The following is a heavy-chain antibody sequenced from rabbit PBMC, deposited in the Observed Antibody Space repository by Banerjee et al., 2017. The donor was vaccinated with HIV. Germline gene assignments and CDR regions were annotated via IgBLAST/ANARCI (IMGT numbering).Heavy chain of an antibody. J-gene: IGHJ4*01. D-gene: IGHD2-1*01. CDR3: ARATMMLVINL. CDR1: GFDLSSYYY. CDR2: IYAGSSGNT. Sequence: QSLEESGGDLVKPGASLTLTCTASGFDLSSYYYMCWVRQAPGKGLEWIACIYAGSSGNTAFAGWAKGRFTITKTSSTTVTLQMTSLTAADTATYFCARATMMLVINLWGPGTLVTVS. V-gene: IGHV1S40*01.